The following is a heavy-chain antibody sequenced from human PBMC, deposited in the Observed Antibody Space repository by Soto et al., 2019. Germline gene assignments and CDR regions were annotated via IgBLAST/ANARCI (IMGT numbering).Heavy chain of an antibody. J-gene: IGHJ6*03. CDR3: AKDLKGYCSSTSCSHRGHYYSYMDV. V-gene: IGHV3-23*01. CDR2: ISGSGGST. CDR1: GFTFSSYA. D-gene: IGHD2-2*01. Sequence: EVQLLESGGGLVQPGGSLRLSCAASGFTFSSYAMSWVRQAPGKGLEWVSAISGSGGSTYYGDSVKGRFTISRYNSKNTLYLQMNSLRAGDTAVYYCAKDLKGYCSSTSCSHRGHYYSYMDVWGKGTTVTVSS.